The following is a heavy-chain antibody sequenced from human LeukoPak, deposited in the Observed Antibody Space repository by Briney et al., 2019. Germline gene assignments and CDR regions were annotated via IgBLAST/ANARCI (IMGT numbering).Heavy chain of an antibody. CDR3: TSALAAASTIS. J-gene: IGHJ5*02. CDR2: IRSKANNYAT. D-gene: IGHD6-13*01. Sequence: GGSLRLTCAASGFTFSGSAMHWVRQASGKGLEWVGRIRSKANNYATAYAASVKGRFTISRDDSKNTAYLQMNTLKTEDTAMYYCTSALAAASTISWGQGTLVTVSS. V-gene: IGHV3-73*01. CDR1: GFTFSGSA.